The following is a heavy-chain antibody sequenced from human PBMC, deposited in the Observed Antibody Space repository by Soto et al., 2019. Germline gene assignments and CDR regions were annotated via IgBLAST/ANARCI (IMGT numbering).Heavy chain of an antibody. CDR2: INHSGST. V-gene: IGHV4-34*01. CDR1: GGSFSGDY. D-gene: IGHD2-15*01. Sequence: QVQLQQWGAGLLKPSETLSLTCAVYGGSFSGDYWSWIRQPPGKGLEWIGEINHSGSTNYNPSLKSRVTISVDTSKNQFSLKLSSVTAADTAVYYCARGERGVVVAVDHLNWFDPWGQGTLVTVSS. CDR3: ARGERGVVVAVDHLNWFDP. J-gene: IGHJ5*02.